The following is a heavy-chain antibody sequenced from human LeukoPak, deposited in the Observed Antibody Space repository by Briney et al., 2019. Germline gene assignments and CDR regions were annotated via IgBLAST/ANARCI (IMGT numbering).Heavy chain of an antibody. CDR3: ATSYDWAYYGMDV. D-gene: IGHD5-12*01. Sequence: SETLSLTCTVSGGSISSGGYYWSWIRQHPGKGLEWIGSIYYSGSTYYNPSLKSRVTISVDTSKNQFSLKLSSVTAADTAVYYCATSYDWAYYGMDVWGQGTTVTVSS. J-gene: IGHJ6*02. V-gene: IGHV4-31*03. CDR1: GGSISSGGYY. CDR2: IYYSGST.